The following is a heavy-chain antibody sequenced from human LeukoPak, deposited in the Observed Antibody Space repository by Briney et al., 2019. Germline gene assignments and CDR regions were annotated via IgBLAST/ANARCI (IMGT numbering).Heavy chain of an antibody. CDR2: VSSGSGYT. CDR1: GFTFTHYA. V-gene: IGHV3-21*04. Sequence: PGGSLRLSCAASGFTFTHYAMNWVRQAPGKGLEWVSFVSSGSGYTYYADSVKGRFTISRDNAKNSLYLQMNSLRAEDTALYYCAKGPIAVARVDAFDIWGQGTMVTVSS. CDR3: AKGPIAVARVDAFDI. D-gene: IGHD6-19*01. J-gene: IGHJ3*02.